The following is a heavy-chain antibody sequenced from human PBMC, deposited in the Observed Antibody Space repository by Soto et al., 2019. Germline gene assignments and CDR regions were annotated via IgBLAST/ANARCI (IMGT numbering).Heavy chain of an antibody. CDR1: GFTFSDYY. V-gene: IGHV3-30*18. Sequence: GGSLRLSCAASGFTFSDYYMSWIRQAPGKGLEWVALISYDEIDKYFADAVKGRFTISRDNSKNTLYLQMNSLRAEDTAVYYCAKGREDYFDYWGQGTLVTVSS. CDR3: AKGREDYFDY. CDR2: ISYDEIDK. J-gene: IGHJ4*02.